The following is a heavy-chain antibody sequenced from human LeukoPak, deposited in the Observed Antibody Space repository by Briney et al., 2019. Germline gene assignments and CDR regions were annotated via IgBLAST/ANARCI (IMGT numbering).Heavy chain of an antibody. Sequence: ASVKVSCKASGYTFTGYYMHWVRQAPGQGLEWIGWINPNSGGTNYAQKFQGRVTMTRDTSISTAYMELSRLRSDDTAVYYCARVRTAGYCSSTSCQGDYYYMDVWGKGTTVTVSS. J-gene: IGHJ6*03. CDR1: GYTFTGYY. CDR3: ARVRTAGYCSSTSCQGDYYYMDV. CDR2: INPNSGGT. V-gene: IGHV1-2*02. D-gene: IGHD2-2*01.